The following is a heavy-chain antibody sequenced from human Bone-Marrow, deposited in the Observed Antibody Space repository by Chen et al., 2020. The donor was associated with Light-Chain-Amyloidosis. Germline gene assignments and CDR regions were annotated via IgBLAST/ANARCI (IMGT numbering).Heavy chain of an antibody. CDR3: AKVWYASGTYFEN. J-gene: IGHJ4*02. CDR2: INSDGHVT. V-gene: IGHV3-74*03. D-gene: IGHD1-26*01. Sequence: EVQLVESGGALVPPGGSLRLSCTASGFSFNDHWMHWVRQAPGKGLEWVSRINSDGHVTTYADSVKGRVAISRENARNTLYLQMNSLRVEDTAVYYCAKVWYASGTYFENWGQGTLVTVSS. CDR1: GFSFNDHW.